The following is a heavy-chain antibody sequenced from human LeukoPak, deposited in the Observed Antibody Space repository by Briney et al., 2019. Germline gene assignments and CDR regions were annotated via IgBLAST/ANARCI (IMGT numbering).Heavy chain of an antibody. CDR3: ARFAPYYDFWSGYQTNYYYYGMDV. V-gene: IGHV1-46*01. CDR1: GYTFTSYY. J-gene: IGHJ6*02. D-gene: IGHD3-3*01. CDR2: INPSGGST. Sequence: ASVKVSCKASGYTFTSYYMHWVRQAPGQGLEWMGIINPSGGSTSYAQKFQGRVTMTRDTSTSTVYMELSSLRSEDTAVYYCARFAPYYDFWSGYQTNYYYYGMDVWGQGTTVTVSS.